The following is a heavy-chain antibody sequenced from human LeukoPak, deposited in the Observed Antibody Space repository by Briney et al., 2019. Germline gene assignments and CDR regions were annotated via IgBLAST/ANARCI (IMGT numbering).Heavy chain of an antibody. V-gene: IGHV1-46*01. CDR1: GYTFTSYY. CDR2: INPSGGST. J-gene: IGHJ4*02. D-gene: IGHD6-13*01. Sequence: ASVNVSCKASGYTFTSYYMHWVRQAPGEGLEWMGIINPSGGSTSYAQKFQGRITMTRDMSTSTVYMELSSLRSEDTAVYYCASIAADFDYWGQGTLVTVSS. CDR3: ASIAADFDY.